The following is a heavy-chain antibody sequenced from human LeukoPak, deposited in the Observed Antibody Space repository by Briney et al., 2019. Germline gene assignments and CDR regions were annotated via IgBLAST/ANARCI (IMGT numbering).Heavy chain of an antibody. CDR3: ARLTVFGVVIPSPPDY. V-gene: IGHV3-21*01. Sequence: GGSLRLSCAASGFTFSSYSMNWVRQAPGKGLEWVSSISSSSSYIYYADSVRGRFTVSRDNAKNSLYLQMNSLRAEDTAVYYCARLTVFGVVIPSPPDYWGQGTLVTVSS. J-gene: IGHJ4*02. CDR1: GFTFSSYS. D-gene: IGHD3-3*01. CDR2: ISSSSSYI.